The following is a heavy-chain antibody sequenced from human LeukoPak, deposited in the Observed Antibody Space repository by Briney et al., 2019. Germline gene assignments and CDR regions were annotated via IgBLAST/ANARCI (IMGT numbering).Heavy chain of an antibody. V-gene: IGHV3-33*06. CDR3: AKDSDDFWSGYFDY. CDR1: GFTFSSYG. Sequence: GGSLRLSCAASGFTFSSYGMHWVRQAPGKGLEWVAVIWYDGSNKYYADSVKGRFTISRDNPKNTLYLQMNSLRAEDTAVYYCAKDSDDFWSGYFDYWGQGTLVTVSS. D-gene: IGHD3-3*01. CDR2: IWYDGSNK. J-gene: IGHJ4*02.